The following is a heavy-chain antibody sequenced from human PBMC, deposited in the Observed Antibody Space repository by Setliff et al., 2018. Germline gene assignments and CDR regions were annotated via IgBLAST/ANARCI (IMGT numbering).Heavy chain of an antibody. J-gene: IGHJ4*02. V-gene: IGHV4-59*08. D-gene: IGHD1-26*01. Sequence: PSETLSLTCAVSGGPTIGYYWTWIRQAPGKGLEWIGYIHPWGGSSESTNYSPSLKSRITISLDESKSQFSLKLTSVTVADTTVYYCARGLHSGTYWGTRPLGLDYWGQGSLVTVSS. CDR2: IHPWGGSSEST. CDR1: GGPTIGYY. CDR3: ARGLHSGTYWGTRPLGLDY.